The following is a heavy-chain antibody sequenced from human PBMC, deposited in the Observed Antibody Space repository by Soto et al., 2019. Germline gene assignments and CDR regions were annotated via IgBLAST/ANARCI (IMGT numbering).Heavy chain of an antibody. D-gene: IGHD2-2*01. CDR2: IYYSGIT. J-gene: IGHJ3*02. Sequence: SETLSLTCTVSGDSIRNSYYWNWIRQPPGKGLDWIGYIYYSGITYYNPSLKSRVTMSVDPSKNQLSLTLTSVTATDTAVYYCARPRDVYSTSGAFDIWGQGTMVTVSS. V-gene: IGHV4-59*12. CDR1: GDSIRNSYY. CDR3: ARPRDVYSTSGAFDI.